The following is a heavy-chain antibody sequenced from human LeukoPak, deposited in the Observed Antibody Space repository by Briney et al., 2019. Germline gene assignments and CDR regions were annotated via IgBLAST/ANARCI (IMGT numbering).Heavy chain of an antibody. Sequence: GGSLRLSCAASGFTFSSYAMHWVRQAPGKGLEWVAVISYDGSNKYYADSVKGRFTISRDNSKNTLYLQMNSLRAEDTAVYSCAYSSSTFTWYFDYWGQGTLVTVSS. V-gene: IGHV3-30-3*02. CDR2: ISYDGSNK. CDR3: AYSSSTFTWYFDY. CDR1: GFTFSSYA. J-gene: IGHJ4*02. D-gene: IGHD2-2*01.